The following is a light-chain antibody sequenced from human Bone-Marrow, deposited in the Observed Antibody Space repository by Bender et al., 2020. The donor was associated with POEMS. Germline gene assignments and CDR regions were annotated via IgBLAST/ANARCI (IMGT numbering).Light chain of an antibody. V-gene: IGLV2-14*01. J-gene: IGLJ2*01. Sequence: QSALTQPASVSGSPGQSITISCTGTSSDIGGYDYVSWYQHHPGKAPKLLIYEVTNRPSGISTRFSGSKSGNTASLTISGLQAEDEGEYYCSSFAGSKKFILFGGGTKLTVL. CDR1: SSDIGGYDY. CDR2: EVT. CDR3: SSFAGSKKFIL.